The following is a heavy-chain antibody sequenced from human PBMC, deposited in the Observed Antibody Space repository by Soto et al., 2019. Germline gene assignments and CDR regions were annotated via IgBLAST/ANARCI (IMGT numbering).Heavy chain of an antibody. CDR3: ARGGGTILSPLP. D-gene: IGHD3-3*01. V-gene: IGHV1-2*02. J-gene: IGHJ5*02. CDR1: GYTFTGYF. Sequence: ASVKVSCKASGYTFTGYFIHWVRQAPGQGLEWMGYINPNSGATKYAQKFQGRVTLTRDTSISTAYMELTMLRSDDTAVYYCARGGGTILSPLPWGQGTLVTVSS. CDR2: INPNSGAT.